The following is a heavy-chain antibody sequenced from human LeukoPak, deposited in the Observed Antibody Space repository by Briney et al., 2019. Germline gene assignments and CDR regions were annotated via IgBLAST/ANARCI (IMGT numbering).Heavy chain of an antibody. CDR2: IWADGTNT. Sequence: PWRSLRLSYAAAGFAFGHNGRQWLRQAPGKGLEWVAVIWADGTNTYYAASVKGRFTISRDDSDKRVYLKMNTLRSHSTGVFLFTRDDQVCFDYRKSLRYGGEGTPVAVST. CDR1: GFAFGHNG. D-gene: IGHD1-14*01. V-gene: IGHV3-33*08. CDR3: TRDDQVCFDYRKSLRY. J-gene: IGHJ4*02.